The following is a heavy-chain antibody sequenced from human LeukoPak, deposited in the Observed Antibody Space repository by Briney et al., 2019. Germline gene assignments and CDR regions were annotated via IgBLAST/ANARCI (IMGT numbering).Heavy chain of an antibody. CDR2: IYYSGST. CDR3: ARHQDYYDSSGSYIYYYYYMDV. CDR1: GGSISSYY. J-gene: IGHJ6*03. Sequence: SETLSLTCTVPGGSISSYYWSWIRQPPGKGREWIGYIYYSGSTNYNPSLKSRVTISVDTSKNQFSLKLSSVTAADTAVYYCARHQDYYDSSGSYIYYYYYMDVWGKGTTVTVSS. D-gene: IGHD3-22*01. V-gene: IGHV4-59*08.